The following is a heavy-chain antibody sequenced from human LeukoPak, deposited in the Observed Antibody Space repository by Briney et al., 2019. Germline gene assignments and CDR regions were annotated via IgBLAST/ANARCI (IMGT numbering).Heavy chain of an antibody. CDR2: VNHSGST. Sequence: SETLSLTCAVYGESFSGYYWTWIRQPPGKGLEWIGEVNHSGSTNYNPSLKSRVTISVDTSKNQFSLKLSSVTAADTAVYYCAREWEAYCSGGSCSHAFDIWGQGTMVTVSS. CDR1: GESFSGYY. D-gene: IGHD2-15*01. J-gene: IGHJ3*02. V-gene: IGHV4-34*01. CDR3: AREWEAYCSGGSCSHAFDI.